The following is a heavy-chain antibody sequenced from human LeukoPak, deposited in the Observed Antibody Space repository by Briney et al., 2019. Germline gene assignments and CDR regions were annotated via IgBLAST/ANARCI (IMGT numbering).Heavy chain of an antibody. D-gene: IGHD4-17*01. Sequence: GGTLRLSCAASAFTFTSYGMSWVRQAPGKGLEWVSAISGSGGSTYYADSVKGRFTISRDNSKNTLYLQMNSLRAEDTAVYYCARDRAVIDYWGQGTLVTVSS. CDR2: ISGSGGST. CDR3: ARDRAVIDY. CDR1: AFTFTSYG. V-gene: IGHV3-23*01. J-gene: IGHJ4*02.